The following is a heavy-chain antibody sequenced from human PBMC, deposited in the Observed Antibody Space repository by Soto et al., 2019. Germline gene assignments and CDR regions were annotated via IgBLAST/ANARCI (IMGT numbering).Heavy chain of an antibody. CDR3: ARDQGIAVAVGYAFDI. V-gene: IGHV3-48*01. D-gene: IGHD6-19*01. CDR2: ISSSSSTI. CDR1: GFTFSSYS. J-gene: IGHJ3*02. Sequence: PGGSLRLSCAASGFTFSSYSMNWVRQAPGKGLEWVSYISSSSSTIYYADSVKGRFTISRDNAKNSLYLQMNSLRAEDTAVYYCARDQGIAVAVGYAFDIWGQGTMVTVSS.